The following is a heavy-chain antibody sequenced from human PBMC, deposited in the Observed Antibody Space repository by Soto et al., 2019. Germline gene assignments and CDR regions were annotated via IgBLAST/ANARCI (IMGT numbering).Heavy chain of an antibody. CDR3: VRVFGDDYGDVYNFAC. J-gene: IGHJ4*02. V-gene: IGHV1-69*01. CDR1: GGTFSSYA. Sequence: QVQLVQSGAEVKKPGSSVKVSCKASGGTFSSYAISWVRQAPGQGLEWMGGIIPIFGTENYAQKLQGRARITGDESTRADCMELSRLESENSALNYCVRVFGDDYGDVYNFACLGQGALVTVSA. CDR2: IIPIFGTE. D-gene: IGHD4-17*01.